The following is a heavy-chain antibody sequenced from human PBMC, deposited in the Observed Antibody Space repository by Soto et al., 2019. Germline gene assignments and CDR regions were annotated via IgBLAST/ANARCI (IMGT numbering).Heavy chain of an antibody. CDR3: VGDQDVHTPMVHGNY. D-gene: IGHD5-18*01. J-gene: IGHJ4*02. Sequence: EVQLVESGGGLVQPGESLRLSCTASGITFSSYSMNWVRQAPGKGLEWLSYISSSKTTYADSVKGRFTISRDNAKNSVYLQMISLRDEDTAVYYCVGDQDVHTPMVHGNYWGRGTRVTVSS. CDR2: ISSSKTT. CDR1: GITFSSYS. V-gene: IGHV3-48*02.